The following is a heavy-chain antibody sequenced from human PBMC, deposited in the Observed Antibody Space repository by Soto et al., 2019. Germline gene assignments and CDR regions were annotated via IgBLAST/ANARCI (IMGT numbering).Heavy chain of an antibody. Sequence: ASVKVSCKASGYTFTSYGISWVRQAPGQGLEWMGWISAYNGNTNYAQKLQGRATMTTDTSTSTAYMELRSLRSDDTAVYYCARIPTVTTFFAFDIWGQGTMVTVSS. CDR2: ISAYNGNT. D-gene: IGHD4-17*01. CDR1: GYTFTSYG. V-gene: IGHV1-18*04. CDR3: ARIPTVTTFFAFDI. J-gene: IGHJ3*02.